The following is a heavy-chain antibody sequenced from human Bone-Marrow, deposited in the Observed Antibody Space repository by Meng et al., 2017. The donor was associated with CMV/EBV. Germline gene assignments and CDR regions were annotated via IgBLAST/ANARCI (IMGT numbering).Heavy chain of an antibody. V-gene: IGHV3-11*04. CDR1: GFTFSDYY. D-gene: IGHD2-21*01. J-gene: IGHJ4*02. CDR3: ARDALTGYSSEYYFDY. Sequence: GGSLRLSCAASGFTFSDYYMSWIRQAPGKGLEWVSYISSSGSTIYYADSVKGRFTISRDNAKNSLYLQMNSLRAEDTAVYYWARDALTGYSSEYYFDYWGQGTLVTVSS. CDR2: ISSSGSTI.